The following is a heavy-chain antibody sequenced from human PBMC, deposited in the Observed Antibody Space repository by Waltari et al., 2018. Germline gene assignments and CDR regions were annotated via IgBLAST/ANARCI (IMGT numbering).Heavy chain of an antibody. CDR2: ISSDGSRK. J-gene: IGHJ6*02. CDR3: ASCTGGNCYYYGFDV. CDR1: GIAFISSA. V-gene: IGHV3-30-3*01. Sequence: QVHLVESGGGVVQPGRSLRLACAAPGIAFISSALHWVRQTPGRGLEWVAVISSDGSRKSYADSVKGRFSISRDNSKNSLSLEMNSLRPEDTAVYYCASCTGGNCYYYGFDVWGQGTTVTVSS. D-gene: IGHD2-8*02.